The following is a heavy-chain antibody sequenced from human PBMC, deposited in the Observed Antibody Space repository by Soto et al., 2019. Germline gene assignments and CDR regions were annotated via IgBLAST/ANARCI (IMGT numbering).Heavy chain of an antibody. CDR2: ISAYNGNT. CDR3: AREGGVWATMVRRLKMYYGMDV. Sequence: ASVKVSCKASGYTFNSYGISWVLQAPGKGLEWMVWISAYNGNTNYAQKLQGRVTMTTDTSTSTAYMELRGLRSDDPAVYYCAREGGVWATMVRRLKMYYGMDVWGQGTTVTSP. V-gene: IGHV1-18*01. J-gene: IGHJ6*02. D-gene: IGHD3-10*01. CDR1: GYTFNSYG.